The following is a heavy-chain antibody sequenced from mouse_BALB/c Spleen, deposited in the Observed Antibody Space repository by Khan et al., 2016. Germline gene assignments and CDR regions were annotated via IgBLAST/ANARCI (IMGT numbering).Heavy chain of an antibody. J-gene: IGHJ3*01. CDR1: GYTFTSYW. CDR3: AGGNGSSWSAY. CDR2: IAPGSGST. Sequence: DLVKPGASVKLSCKASGYTFTSYWINWIKQRPGQGLEWIGRIAPGSGSTYYNEMFKGKATLTVDTSSSTAYIQLSSLSSEDSAVXCCAGGNGSSWSAYWGQGTLLAVAS. D-gene: IGHD1-1*01. V-gene: IGHV1S41*01.